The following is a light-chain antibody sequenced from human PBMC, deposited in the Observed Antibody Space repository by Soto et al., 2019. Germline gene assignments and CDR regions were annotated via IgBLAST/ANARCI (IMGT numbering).Light chain of an antibody. CDR1: SSNIGNNY. J-gene: IGLJ3*02. V-gene: IGLV1-51*01. Sequence: QSVLTQPHSVSAAPGQKVTISCSGSSSNIGNNYVSWYQHLPGTAPKLLIYDNNKRPSGIPDRFSGSKSGSSATLGITGLQTGDEADYYCGTWDSSLSAVVFGGGTKLTVL. CDR3: GTWDSSLSAVV. CDR2: DNN.